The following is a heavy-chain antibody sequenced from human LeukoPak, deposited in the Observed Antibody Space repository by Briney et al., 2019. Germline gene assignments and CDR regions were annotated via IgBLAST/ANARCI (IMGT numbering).Heavy chain of an antibody. CDR1: GYSFTTYY. D-gene: IGHD1-26*01. V-gene: IGHV1-18*04. CDR3: AREEGLGSYLDY. CDR2: ISAYNGNT. Sequence: ASVKVSCKASGYSFTTYYMHWVRQAPGQGLEWMGWISAYNGNTNYAQKLQGRVTMTTDTSTSTAYMELRSLRSDDTAVYYCAREEGLGSYLDYWGQGTLVTVSS. J-gene: IGHJ4*02.